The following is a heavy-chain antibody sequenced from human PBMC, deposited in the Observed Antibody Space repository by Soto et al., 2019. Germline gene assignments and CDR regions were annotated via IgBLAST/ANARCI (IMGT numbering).Heavy chain of an antibody. V-gene: IGHV1-3*01. J-gene: IGHJ4*02. Sequence: ASVKVSCKASGYTFTSYAMHWVRQAPGQGLEWMGWINAGNGNTKYSQKFQGRVTITRDTSASTAYMELSSLRSEDTAVYYCARDSGSRPSNYYFDYWGQGTLVTVSS. CDR3: ARDSGSRPSNYYFDY. CDR1: GYTFTSYA. CDR2: INAGNGNT. D-gene: IGHD3-10*01.